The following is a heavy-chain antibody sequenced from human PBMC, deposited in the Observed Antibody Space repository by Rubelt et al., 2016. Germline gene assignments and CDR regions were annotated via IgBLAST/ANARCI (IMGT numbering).Heavy chain of an antibody. CDR2: IYYSGST. CDR3: AREIFYSNYPSERGRGVYDMDV. Sequence: QVQLQESGPGLVKPSQTLSLTCTVSGGSINSGGYYWSWIRQQPGKGLEWIGYIYYSGSTYYNPSLKSRVNLSLDTSKNQFSLKVNSVTAADTAVYYCAREIFYSNYPSERGRGVYDMDVWGQGTTVTVSS. CDR1: GGSINSGGYY. D-gene: IGHD4-11*01. V-gene: IGHV4-31*03. J-gene: IGHJ6*02.